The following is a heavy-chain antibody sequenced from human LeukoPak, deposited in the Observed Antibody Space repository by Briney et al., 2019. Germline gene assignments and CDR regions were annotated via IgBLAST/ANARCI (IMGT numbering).Heavy chain of an antibody. CDR2: IIPIFGTA. Sequence: ASVKVSCKASGGTFSSYAISWVRQAPGQGLEWMGGIIPIFGTANYAQKFQGRVTITADKSTSTAYMELSSLRSEDTAVYYCARSGIAAAGVQDYYYYYMDVWGKGTTVTVSS. D-gene: IGHD6-13*01. CDR1: GGTFSSYA. J-gene: IGHJ6*03. CDR3: ARSGIAAAGVQDYYYYYMDV. V-gene: IGHV1-69*06.